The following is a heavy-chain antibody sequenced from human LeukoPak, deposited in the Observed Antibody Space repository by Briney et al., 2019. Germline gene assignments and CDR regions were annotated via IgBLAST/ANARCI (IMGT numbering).Heavy chain of an antibody. CDR1: GFTFSSYA. D-gene: IGHD2/OR15-2a*01. J-gene: IGHJ4*02. CDR2: SKSKANGGTI. V-gene: IGHV3-15*05. CDR3: TTDEYN. Sequence: GGSLRLSCAASGFTFSSYAMSWVRQAPGKGLEWVARSKSKANGGTIGYAAPVKGRFTISRDDSKSTLYLQMNSLKTEDTAVYYCTTDEYNWGQGTLVTVSS.